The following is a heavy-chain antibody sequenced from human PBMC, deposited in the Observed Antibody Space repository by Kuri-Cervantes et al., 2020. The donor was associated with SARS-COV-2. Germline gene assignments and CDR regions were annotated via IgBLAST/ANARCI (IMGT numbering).Heavy chain of an antibody. CDR1: GYSFTGYW. V-gene: IGHV5-51*01. CDR3: ARPTRGKLD. D-gene: IGHD1-7*01. J-gene: IGHJ4*02. CDR2: IYPGDSDN. Sequence: KVSCKGSGYSFTGYWIAWVRQMPGKGLECMGIIYPGDSDNRYSPSFQGQVTISADKSINTAYLQWSSLKASDTAMYYCARPTRGKLDWGPGTLVAVSS.